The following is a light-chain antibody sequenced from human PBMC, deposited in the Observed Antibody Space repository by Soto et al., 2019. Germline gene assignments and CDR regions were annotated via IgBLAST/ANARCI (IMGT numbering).Light chain of an antibody. CDR1: SSNIGTYY. V-gene: IGLV1-47*01. CDR2: RNN. Sequence: QSVLTQPPSASGTPGQRVTISCSGSSSNIGTYYVHWYQQLPGTAPKLLVYRNNQRPSGVPDRFSGSKSGTSAPLAISGLRSEDEAEYYCAAWDDRLSVVFGGGTQLTVL. J-gene: IGLJ7*01. CDR3: AAWDDRLSVV.